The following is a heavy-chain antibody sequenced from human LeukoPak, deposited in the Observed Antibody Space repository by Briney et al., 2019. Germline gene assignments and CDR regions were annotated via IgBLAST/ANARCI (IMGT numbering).Heavy chain of an antibody. V-gene: IGHV3-7*01. Sequence: PGGSLRLSCAASGFTFSNYWMSWVRQAPGKGLEWVANIKKDGSEKYYVDSVKGRFTVSRDNAKNSLYLQMNSLRAEDTAVYYCARGVKGSSSSGLYYYYMDVWGKGTTVTVSS. CDR2: IKKDGSEK. D-gene: IGHD6-6*01. CDR3: ARGVKGSSSSGLYYYYMDV. J-gene: IGHJ6*03. CDR1: GFTFSNYW.